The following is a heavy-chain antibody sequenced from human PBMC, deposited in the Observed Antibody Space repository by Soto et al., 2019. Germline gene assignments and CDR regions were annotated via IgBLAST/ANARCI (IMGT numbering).Heavy chain of an antibody. CDR3: AKVGLVVPAAISCYFDY. Sequence: GGSLRLSCAASGFTFSNFEMNWVRQAPGKGLEWVSAISGSGGSTYYADSVKGRFTISRDNSKNTLYLQMNSLRAEDTAVYYCAKVGLVVPAAISCYFDYWGQGTLVTVSS. CDR2: ISGSGGST. D-gene: IGHD2-2*02. V-gene: IGHV3-23*01. CDR1: GFTFSNFE. J-gene: IGHJ4*02.